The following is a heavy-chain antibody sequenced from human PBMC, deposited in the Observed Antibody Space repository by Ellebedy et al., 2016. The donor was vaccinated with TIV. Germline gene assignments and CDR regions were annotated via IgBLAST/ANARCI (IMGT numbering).Heavy chain of an antibody. J-gene: IGHJ6*02. CDR2: INPNSGDT. V-gene: IGHV1-2*02. Sequence: AASVKVSCKASGYTFSNYGISWVRQAPGQGLEWMGCINPNSGDTYYAQKFQGRITVTGDTSINTAYMDLSGLQSDDTAVFYCARELSLSVSPGHYGLDVWGQGTTVTVS. CDR1: GYTFSNYG. D-gene: IGHD5/OR15-5a*01. CDR3: ARELSLSVSPGHYGLDV.